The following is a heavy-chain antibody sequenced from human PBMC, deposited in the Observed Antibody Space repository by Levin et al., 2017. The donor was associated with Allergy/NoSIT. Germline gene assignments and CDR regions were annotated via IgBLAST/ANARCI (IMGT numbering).Heavy chain of an antibody. CDR1: GGSISSSSYY. D-gene: IGHD2-2*01. V-gene: IGHV4-39*07. CDR3: ARGPAAILNCFDP. J-gene: IGHJ5*02. Sequence: KASETLSLTCTVSGGSISSSSYYWGWIRQPPGKGLEWIGSFYYSGSTYYTPSLKSRVTISVDTSKNQFSLKLYSVTAADTAVYYCARGPAAILNCFDPWGQGTLVTVSS. CDR2: FYYSGST.